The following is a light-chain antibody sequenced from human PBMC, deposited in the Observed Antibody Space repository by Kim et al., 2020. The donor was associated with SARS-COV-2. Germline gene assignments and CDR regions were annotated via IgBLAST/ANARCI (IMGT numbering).Light chain of an antibody. V-gene: IGLV3-21*04. CDR1: NLGVKS. CDR3: QVWDSSSDHVV. CDR2: YDS. J-gene: IGLJ2*01. Sequence: AQGRAARFTVGGNNLGVKSVQWCQQKPGQAPVLVIYYDSDRPSGIPERFSGSNSGNTATLTISRVEAGDEADYYCQVWDSSSDHVVFGGGTQLTVL.